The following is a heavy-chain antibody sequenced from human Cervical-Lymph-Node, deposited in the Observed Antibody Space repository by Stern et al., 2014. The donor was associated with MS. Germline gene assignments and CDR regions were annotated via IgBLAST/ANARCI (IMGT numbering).Heavy chain of an antibody. D-gene: IGHD2/OR15-2a*01. CDR2: IKEDGAEI. CDR1: GFTFSSYW. CDR3: ARGLFKDAFDI. V-gene: IGHV3-7*01. J-gene: IGHJ3*02. Sequence: VQLVQSGGGLVQPGGSLRLSCAAYGFTFSSYWMSWVRQAPGKGLEWVANIKEDGAEIYYVDSGKGRFTTSRDNAQNSLYLEMNSLRAEDTAVYYCARGLFKDAFDIWGQGTMVTVSS.